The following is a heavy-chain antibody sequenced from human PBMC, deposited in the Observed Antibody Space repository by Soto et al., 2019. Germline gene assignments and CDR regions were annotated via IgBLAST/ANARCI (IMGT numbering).Heavy chain of an antibody. Sequence: PSETLSLTCTVYGGSISSSSYYWGWIRQPPGKGLELIGSIYYSVSTYYNPSLKSRVTISVDTSKNQFSLKLSSVTAADTAVFYCARQVGYVSYYYYYGMDAWGQGTTVTVSS. J-gene: IGHJ6*02. V-gene: IGHV4-39*01. CDR1: GGSISSSSYY. CDR3: ARQVGYVSYYYYYGMDA. D-gene: IGHD5-18*01. CDR2: IYYSVST.